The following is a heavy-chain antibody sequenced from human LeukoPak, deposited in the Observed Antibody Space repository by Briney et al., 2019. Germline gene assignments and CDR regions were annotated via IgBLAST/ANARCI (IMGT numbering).Heavy chain of an antibody. D-gene: IGHD3-16*02. CDR2: IRYDGSNK. CDR3: ARIWGSYRSGFDY. Sequence: GGSLRLSCAASGFTFSSYGMHWVRQAPGKGLEWVAFIRYDGSNKYYADSVKGRFTISRDNSKNTLYLQMNSLRAEDTAVYYCARIWGSYRSGFDYWGQGTLVTVSS. CDR1: GFTFSSYG. J-gene: IGHJ4*02. V-gene: IGHV3-30*02.